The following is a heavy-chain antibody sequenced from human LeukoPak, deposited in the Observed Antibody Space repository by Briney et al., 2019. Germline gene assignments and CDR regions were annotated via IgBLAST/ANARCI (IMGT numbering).Heavy chain of an antibody. CDR1: GFPFSSYA. V-gene: IGHV3-23*01. J-gene: IGHJ3*02. CDR3: ANPYDILTTCAFDI. D-gene: IGHD3-9*01. CDR2: ISGSGGGS. Sequence: GGSLRLSCAASGFPFSSYAMSWVRQAPGKGLEWVSVISGSGGGSYYADSVKGRFTISRDNSKNTLYLQMNSLRAEDTAVYYCANPYDILTTCAFDIWGQGTMVTVSS.